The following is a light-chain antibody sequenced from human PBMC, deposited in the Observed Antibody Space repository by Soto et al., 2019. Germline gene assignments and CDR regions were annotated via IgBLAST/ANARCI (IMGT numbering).Light chain of an antibody. J-gene: IGKJ1*01. Sequence: DGRRTLSPSTLSASVGDRVTITCRASQSINRWLAWYQQKTGKAPKVLIWDATTLHRGVSSRFSGSGFGTEFTLTISSLQPEDFATYYCQQYTDYSTWPFGQGTKVDI. V-gene: IGKV1-5*01. CDR1: QSINRW. CDR2: DAT. CDR3: QQYTDYSTWP.